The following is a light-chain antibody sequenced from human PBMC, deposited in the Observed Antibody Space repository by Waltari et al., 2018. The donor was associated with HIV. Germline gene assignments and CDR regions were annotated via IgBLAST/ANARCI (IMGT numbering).Light chain of an antibody. V-gene: IGLV1-51*01. CDR2: DND. J-gene: IGLJ1*01. CDR3: GTWDSGLSAGHV. Sequence: QSVLTQPPSVSAAPGQKVTIPCSGSSSNIGQNYVAWYQQLPGAAPKLLIYDNDKRPSGIPDRFSGSKSGTSATLGISGLQTGDEADYYCGTWDSGLSAGHVFGTGTKVTVL. CDR1: SSNIGQNY.